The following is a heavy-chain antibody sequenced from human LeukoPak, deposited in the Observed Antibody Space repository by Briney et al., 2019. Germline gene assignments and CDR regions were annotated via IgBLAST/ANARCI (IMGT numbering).Heavy chain of an antibody. Sequence: GEAPMIFCKGSCYSITSYWIGSVRHMPAKGLQGMGIIYPGESDTRYSPSFQGQVTISADKSISTAYLQWSSLKASDTAMYYCARLGLLWFQYGMDVWGQGTTVTVSS. CDR3: ARLGLLWFQYGMDV. D-gene: IGHD3-10*01. CDR1: CYSITSYW. V-gene: IGHV5-51*01. J-gene: IGHJ6*02. CDR2: IYPGESDT.